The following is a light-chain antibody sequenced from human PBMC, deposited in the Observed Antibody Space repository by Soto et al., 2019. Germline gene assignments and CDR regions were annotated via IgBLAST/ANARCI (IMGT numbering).Light chain of an antibody. CDR3: QQRSDWPLT. CDR1: QSVSIL. Sequence: EIVMTQSPATLSVSPGERATLSCRASQSVSILLAWYQKKPGQAPRLLIYGASTRATGIPARFSGSGSGTDFTLTISSLEPEDFAVYYCQQRSDWPLTFGPGTKVDIK. V-gene: IGKV3-11*01. J-gene: IGKJ3*01. CDR2: GAS.